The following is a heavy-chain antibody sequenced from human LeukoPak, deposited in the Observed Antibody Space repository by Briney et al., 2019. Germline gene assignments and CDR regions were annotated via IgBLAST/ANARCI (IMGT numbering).Heavy chain of an antibody. CDR2: IGGTGGST. D-gene: IGHD6-19*01. J-gene: IGHJ4*02. Sequence: GGSLRLSWAASGFAFNNYAMSWVSQAPGGGLEWLSSIGGTGGSTYYADSVRGRFTMSRDNSKNKLYLQMNSLRAEDTAVYFCAKEGDSSGYYVILCFFDYWGQGTLVTVSS. V-gene: IGHV3-23*01. CDR3: AKEGDSSGYYVILCFFDY. CDR1: GFAFNNYA.